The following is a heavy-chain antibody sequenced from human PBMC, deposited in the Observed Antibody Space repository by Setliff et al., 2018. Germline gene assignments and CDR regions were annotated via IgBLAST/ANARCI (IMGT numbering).Heavy chain of an antibody. CDR1: GDSISSGGYH. CDR3: AKGGDWDDEHYAFDI. CDR2: IHPSGST. D-gene: IGHD1-1*01. V-gene: IGHV4-61*02. J-gene: IGHJ3*02. Sequence: SETLSLTCTVSGDSISSGGYHWSWIRKPAGKGLEWIGRIHPSGSTNYNPSLKSRVTISVDTSKNSMFLQMNDLRADDTAVYFCAKGGDWDDEHYAFDIWGQGTMVTVSS.